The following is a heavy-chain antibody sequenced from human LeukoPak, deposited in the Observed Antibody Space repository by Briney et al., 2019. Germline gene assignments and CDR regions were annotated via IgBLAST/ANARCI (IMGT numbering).Heavy chain of an antibody. D-gene: IGHD3-10*01. CDR3: ARHVWARAGVISYFDY. CDR1: GYSISSGYY. Sequence: SETLSLTCAVSGYSISSGYYWGWIRQPPGKGPEWIGSIYHSGSTYYNPSLKSRVTISVDTSKNQFSLKLSSVTAADTAVYYCARHVWARAGVISYFDYWGQGTLVTVSS. CDR2: IYHSGST. V-gene: IGHV4-38-2*01. J-gene: IGHJ4*02.